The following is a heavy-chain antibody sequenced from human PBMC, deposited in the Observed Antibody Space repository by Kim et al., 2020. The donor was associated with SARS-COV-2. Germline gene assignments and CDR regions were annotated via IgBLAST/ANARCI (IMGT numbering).Heavy chain of an antibody. Sequence: SETLSLTCTVSGASISRGGYYWAWIRQHPGKGLEWIGYFHYTGSTDYNPSLKSRVTISLDTSKNQFSLKLNSVTAADTAVYYCARIGEDYNDMRVDYFGNTWGQGALVTVSS. D-gene: IGHD4-4*01. CDR1: GASISRGGYY. J-gene: IGHJ4*02. CDR3: ARIGEDYNDMRVDYFGNT. CDR2: FHYTGST. V-gene: IGHV4-31*03.